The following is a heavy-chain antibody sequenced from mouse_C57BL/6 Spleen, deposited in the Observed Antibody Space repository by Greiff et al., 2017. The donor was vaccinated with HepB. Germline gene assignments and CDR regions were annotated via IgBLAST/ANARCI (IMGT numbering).Heavy chain of an antibody. J-gene: IGHJ4*01. V-gene: IGHV1-82*01. Sequence: QVQLKESGPELVKPGASVKISCKASGYAFSSSWMNWVKQRPGKGLEWIGRIYPGDGDNNYNGKFKGKATLTADKSSSTAYMQLSSLTSEDSAVYFCARSVITTVVAPLYAMDYWGQGTSVTVSS. CDR1: GYAFSSSW. D-gene: IGHD1-1*01. CDR2: IYPGDGDN. CDR3: ARSVITTVVAPLYAMDY.